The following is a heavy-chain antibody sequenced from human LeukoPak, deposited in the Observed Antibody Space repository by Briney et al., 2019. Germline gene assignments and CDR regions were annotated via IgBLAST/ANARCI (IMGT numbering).Heavy chain of an antibody. CDR3: AKVAYYEILKSWFDY. Sequence: GGSLRLPCAASGFTFSTYAMHWVRQAPGKGLEWVAVISYDGSSKYYADSVKGRFTISRDNSKNTLYLQMNSLRAEDTAVYYCAKVAYYEILKSWFDYWGQGTLVTVSS. J-gene: IGHJ4*02. CDR2: ISYDGSSK. D-gene: IGHD3-9*01. V-gene: IGHV3-30*04. CDR1: GFTFSTYA.